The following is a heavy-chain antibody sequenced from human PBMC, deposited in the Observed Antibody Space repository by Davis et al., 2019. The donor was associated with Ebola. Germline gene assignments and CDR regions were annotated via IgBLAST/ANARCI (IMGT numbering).Heavy chain of an antibody. CDR1: AGSISSGGYY. V-gene: IGHV4-61*08. D-gene: IGHD3-3*01. Sequence: SETLSLTCTVSAGSISSGGYYWSWIRQHPGKGLESIGYISDSGSTNYNPSLKSRVTISVDTSKNQFSLKLYSVTPADTAVYYCARQVHEVFGVVINYYYAMDVWGQGTTVTVSS. CDR2: ISDSGST. J-gene: IGHJ6*02. CDR3: ARQVHEVFGVVINYYYAMDV.